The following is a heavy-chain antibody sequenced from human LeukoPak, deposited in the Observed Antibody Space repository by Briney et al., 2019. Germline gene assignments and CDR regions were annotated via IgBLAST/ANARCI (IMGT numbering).Heavy chain of an antibody. CDR3: AKAPVLLWFGEAYYFDY. V-gene: IGHV3-30*02. J-gene: IGHJ4*02. CDR2: IQRDGRYQ. D-gene: IGHD3-10*01. CDR1: GFTITNYG. Sequence: PGGSLRLSCAASGFTITNYGMHWVRQAPGKGLEWGASIQRDGRYQYYADSVKGRFTISRDNSKNTLYLQMNSLRAEDTAVYYCAKAPVLLWFGEAYYFDYWGQGTLVTVSS.